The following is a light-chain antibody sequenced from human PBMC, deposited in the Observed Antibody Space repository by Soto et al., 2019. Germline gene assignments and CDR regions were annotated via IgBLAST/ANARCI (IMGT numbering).Light chain of an antibody. CDR3: QQFKTYSLT. J-gene: IGKJ4*01. CDR2: DAF. CDR1: QSINNW. V-gene: IGKV1-5*01. Sequence: DIQMTQSPSTLSASVGDRVTMTCRASQSINNWLAWYQQKPGKAPKLLIFDAFNLESGVPFRFSGSGFGTEFTLTISSLQPDDSATYYCQQFKTYSLTFGGGTKVEI.